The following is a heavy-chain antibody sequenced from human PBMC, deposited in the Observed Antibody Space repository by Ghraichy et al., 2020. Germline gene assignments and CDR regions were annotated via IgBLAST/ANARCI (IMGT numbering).Heavy chain of an antibody. V-gene: IGHV3-15*01. D-gene: IGHD1-14*01. CDR2: IKSETDGGTR. Sequence: GESLNISCAASGFTFSSAWMTWVRQALGKGLEWVSRIKSETDGGTRDYAAPVKGRFTISRDDSRATLYLQINSLKTEDTAVYHCTTRRAGTSTEADYWGQGTLVTVSS. CDR3: TTRRAGTSTEADY. CDR1: GFTFSSAW. J-gene: IGHJ4*02.